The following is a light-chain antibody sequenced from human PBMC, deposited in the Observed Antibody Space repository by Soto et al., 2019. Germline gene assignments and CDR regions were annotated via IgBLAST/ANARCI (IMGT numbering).Light chain of an antibody. Sequence: EIVLTHSPGTLSLSPWERATLSCRASQSLSSTYLAWYQQKPGQAPRLLISGASSRATGIPDRFSGTGSGTDFTLTISRLEPEDFALYYCQQYGGPPLTFGQGTKVDIK. CDR2: GAS. V-gene: IGKV3-20*01. CDR1: QSLSSTY. J-gene: IGKJ1*01. CDR3: QQYGGPPLT.